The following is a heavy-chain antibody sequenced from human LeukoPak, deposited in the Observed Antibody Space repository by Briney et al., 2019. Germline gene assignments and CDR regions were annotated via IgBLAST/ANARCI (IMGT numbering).Heavy chain of an antibody. J-gene: IGHJ4*02. CDR1: GFTLSSYA. CDR3: VVVTAIRGYYFDY. D-gene: IGHD2-21*02. Sequence: GGSLRLSCAASGFTLSSYAMSWVRQAPGKGLEWVSAISGSGGSTYYADSVKGRSTISRDNSKNTLYLQMNSLRAEDTAVYYCVVVTAIRGYYFDYWGQGTLVTVSS. V-gene: IGHV3-23*01. CDR2: ISGSGGST.